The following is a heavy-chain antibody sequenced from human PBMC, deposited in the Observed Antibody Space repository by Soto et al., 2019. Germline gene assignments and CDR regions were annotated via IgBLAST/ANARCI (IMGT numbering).Heavy chain of an antibody. Sequence: LSLTCAASGFTFSSYSMNWVRQAPGKGLEWVSSISSSSSYIYYADSVKGRFTISRDNAKNSLYLQMNSLRAEDTAVYYCARDGRGGKAFDIWGQGTMVTVSS. CDR3: ARDGRGGKAFDI. CDR2: ISSSSSYI. J-gene: IGHJ3*02. V-gene: IGHV3-21*01. CDR1: GFTFSSYS. D-gene: IGHD3-10*01.